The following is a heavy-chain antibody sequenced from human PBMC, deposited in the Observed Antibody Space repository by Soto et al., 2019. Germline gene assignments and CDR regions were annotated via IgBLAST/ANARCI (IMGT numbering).Heavy chain of an antibody. Sequence: ASVKVSCKASGYTFTSYYMHWVRQAPGQGLEWMGMINPRGGRTTYPQKFQDRVTMTTDTSTSTIYMDLSSLRSEDTAVYYSARERADYYDDTDNHYQGLDIWCEGTSVTVS. CDR2: INPRGGRT. D-gene: IGHD3-22*01. V-gene: IGHV1-46*03. CDR1: GYTFTSYY. J-gene: IGHJ4*01. CDR3: ARERADYYDDTDNHYQGLDI.